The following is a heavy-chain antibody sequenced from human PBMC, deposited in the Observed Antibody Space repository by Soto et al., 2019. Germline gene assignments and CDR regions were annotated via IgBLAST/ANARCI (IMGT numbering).Heavy chain of an antibody. CDR3: ARDGMTTGDT. J-gene: IGHJ4*02. CDR2: VFSSVSA. CDR1: GVSVRSYT. V-gene: IGHV4-4*07. D-gene: IGHD2-21*02. Sequence: PSETLSLTCIVSGVSVRSYTWSWVRQPANKGLEWIGRVFSSVSATYIPSLKSRVTITMDTPENRISLKLDSVTAADAGVYYCARDGMTTGDTWGPGTAVTVSS.